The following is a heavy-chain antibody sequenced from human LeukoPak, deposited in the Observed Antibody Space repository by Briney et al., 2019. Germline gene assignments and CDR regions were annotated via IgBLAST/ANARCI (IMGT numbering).Heavy chain of an antibody. CDR1: GFTFSNYA. J-gene: IGHJ4*02. CDR2: ISYDGSNK. D-gene: IGHD3-9*01. Sequence: PGRSLRLSCAASGFTFSNYALHWVRQAPGKGLEWAAVISYDGSNKFYADSVRGRFTISRDNSKNTLFLQMNSLRPEDTAVYYCARGPDYDILADYFDYWGQGTLVTVSS. V-gene: IGHV3-30*04. CDR3: ARGPDYDILADYFDY.